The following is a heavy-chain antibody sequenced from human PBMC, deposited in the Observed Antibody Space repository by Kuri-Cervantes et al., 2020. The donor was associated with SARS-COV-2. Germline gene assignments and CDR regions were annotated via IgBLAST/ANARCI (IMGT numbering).Heavy chain of an antibody. D-gene: IGHD2-2*01. V-gene: IGHV4-4*07. CDR3: ARGKVVVVPAAPGKGYFQH. CDR1: GGSISSYY. J-gene: IGHJ1*01. CDR2: IYTSGST. Sequence: SETLSLTCTVSGGSISSYYWSWIRRPAGKGLEWIGRIYTSGSTNYNPSLKSRVTMSVDTSRNQFSLKLSSVTAADTAVYYCARGKVVVVPAAPGKGYFQHWGQGTLVTVSS.